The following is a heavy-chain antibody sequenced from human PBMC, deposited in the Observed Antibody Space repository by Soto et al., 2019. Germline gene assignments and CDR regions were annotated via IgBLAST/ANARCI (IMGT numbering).Heavy chain of an antibody. J-gene: IGHJ3*02. CDR2: INPSGGST. CDR1: GYTFTSYY. V-gene: IGHV1-46*01. D-gene: IGHD3-9*01. Sequence: ASVKVSCKASGYTFTSYYMHWVRQAPGQGLEWMGIINPSGGSTSYAQKFQGRVTMTRDTSTSTVYMELSSLRSEDTAVYYCAREEGVRYFDWLLHGGAIGAFDIWGQGTMVTVSS. CDR3: AREEGVRYFDWLLHGGAIGAFDI.